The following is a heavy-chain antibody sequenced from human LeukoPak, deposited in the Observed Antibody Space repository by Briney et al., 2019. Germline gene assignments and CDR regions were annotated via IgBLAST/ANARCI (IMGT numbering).Heavy chain of an antibody. Sequence: PGGSLRLSCAASGFTVSSNYMSWLRQAPGKGLEGVSVIYSGGSTYYADSVKGRFTISRDNSKNTLYLQMNSLRAEDTAVYYCARDSIAAASPGAFDIWGQGTMVTVSS. D-gene: IGHD6-13*01. J-gene: IGHJ3*02. V-gene: IGHV3-66*01. CDR2: IYSGGST. CDR1: GFTVSSNY. CDR3: ARDSIAAASPGAFDI.